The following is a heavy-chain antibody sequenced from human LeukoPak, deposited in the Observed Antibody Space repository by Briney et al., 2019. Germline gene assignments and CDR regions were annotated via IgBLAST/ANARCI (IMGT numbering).Heavy chain of an antibody. D-gene: IGHD3-10*01. V-gene: IGHV4-39*01. CDR3: ARHLQTLWFGERNWFDP. CDR1: GGSISSSSYY. Sequence: PSETLSLTCTVSGGSISSSSYYWGWIRQPPGKGLEWIGSIYYSGSTYYNPSLKSRVTISVDTSKNQFSLKLSSVTAADTAVYYCARHLQTLWFGERNWFDPWGQGTLVTVSS. J-gene: IGHJ5*02. CDR2: IYYSGST.